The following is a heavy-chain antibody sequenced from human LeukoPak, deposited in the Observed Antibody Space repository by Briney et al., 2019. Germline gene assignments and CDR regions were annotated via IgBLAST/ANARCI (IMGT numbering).Heavy chain of an antibody. J-gene: IGHJ4*02. CDR1: GFTVSSNY. Sequence: GGSLGLSCAASGFTVSSNYMSWVRQVPGKGLEWVSIIYSGGSTYYADSVQGRFTISRDNSKNTLYLQMNSLRAEDTAVYYCARAPDHYYDSSAYLYWGLGTLVTVSS. D-gene: IGHD3-22*01. V-gene: IGHV3-66*01. CDR3: ARAPDHYYDSSAYLY. CDR2: IYSGGST.